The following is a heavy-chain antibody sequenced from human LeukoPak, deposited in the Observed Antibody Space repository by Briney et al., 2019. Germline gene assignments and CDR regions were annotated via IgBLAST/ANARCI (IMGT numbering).Heavy chain of an antibody. D-gene: IGHD6-19*01. V-gene: IGHV3-7*05. CDR3: ATWSSGWEFDY. CDR2: IKEDGSEK. Sequence: GGCLRLSCAASGFTFSKYWMSWGRQAPGTGLQWVAHIKEDGSEKYYVDSVKGRFTISRDNAKTSVYLQRNSLRAEDTAVYYCATWSSGWEFDYWGQGTLVTVSS. J-gene: IGHJ4*02. CDR1: GFTFSKYW.